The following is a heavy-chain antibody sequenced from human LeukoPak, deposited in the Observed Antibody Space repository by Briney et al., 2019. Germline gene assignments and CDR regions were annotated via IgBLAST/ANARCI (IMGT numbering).Heavy chain of an antibody. CDR1: GFTFSSYG. CDR3: AKDRGFFWSGHLMDY. Sequence: GGSLRLSCAASGFTFSSYGMHWVRQAPGKGLEWAAFIRYDGSNKYYADSVKGRFTISRDNSKNTLYLQMNSLRAEDTAVYYCAKDRGFFWSGHLMDYWGQGTLVTVSS. D-gene: IGHD3-3*01. V-gene: IGHV3-30*02. J-gene: IGHJ4*02. CDR2: IRYDGSNK.